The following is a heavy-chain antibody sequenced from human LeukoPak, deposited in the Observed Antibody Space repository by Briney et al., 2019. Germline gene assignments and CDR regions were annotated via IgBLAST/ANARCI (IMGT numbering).Heavy chain of an antibody. CDR2: TYYSGST. CDR3: VRDIPSGYFDY. D-gene: IGHD3-22*01. CDR1: GGSISSSSYY. V-gene: IGHV4-39*07. J-gene: IGHJ4*02. Sequence: SETLSLTCTVSGGSISSSSYYWGWIRQPPGKGLEWIGSTYYSGSTYYNPSLKSRVTISVDTSKNQFSLRLSSVTAADTAMYYCVRDIPSGYFDYWGQGSLVTVSS.